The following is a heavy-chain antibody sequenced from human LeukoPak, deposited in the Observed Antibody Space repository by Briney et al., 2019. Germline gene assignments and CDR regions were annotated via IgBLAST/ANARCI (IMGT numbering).Heavy chain of an antibody. Sequence: GGSLRLSCAASGFNFSSYSMNWVRQAPGKGLEWVSSISSSSSFRYYADSVKGRFTISRDNAKNSLYLQMNSLRAEDTAVYYCARDEWGDAFDIWGQGTMVTVSS. D-gene: IGHD1-26*01. CDR1: GFNFSSYS. J-gene: IGHJ3*02. CDR2: ISSSSSFR. CDR3: ARDEWGDAFDI. V-gene: IGHV3-21*01.